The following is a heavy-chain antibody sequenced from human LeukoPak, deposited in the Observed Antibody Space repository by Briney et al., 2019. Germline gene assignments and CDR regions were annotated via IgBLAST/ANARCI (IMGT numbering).Heavy chain of an antibody. D-gene: IGHD2-21*01. CDR2: ISNSGDST. Sequence: GGSLRLSCAASSFTLSTYAMSWVRQAPGEGLQWVSGISNSGDSTYYLDSVKGRFTISRDNSKNTLPLQMSNLRAEDTALYYCVKDRCDRATCPEVWGQGTLVTVSS. CDR1: SFTLSTYA. J-gene: IGHJ4*02. CDR3: VKDRCDRATCPEV. V-gene: IGHV3-23*01.